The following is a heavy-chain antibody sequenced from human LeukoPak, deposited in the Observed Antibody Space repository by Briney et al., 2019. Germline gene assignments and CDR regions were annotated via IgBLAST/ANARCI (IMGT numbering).Heavy chain of an antibody. CDR2: SRCKPQSYTA. Sequence: GGSLRLSCAASGFTFSDHYMDWVRQAPGKGLEWVGRSRCKPQSYTAEYGASVKGRFTISIDDSKNSLYLQVNTLRTEDTAVYYCVRGPPAMAARALRLLDNWGQGTLVIVSS. CDR1: GFTFSDHY. CDR3: VRGPPAMAARALRLLDN. D-gene: IGHD6-6*01. V-gene: IGHV3-72*01. J-gene: IGHJ4*02.